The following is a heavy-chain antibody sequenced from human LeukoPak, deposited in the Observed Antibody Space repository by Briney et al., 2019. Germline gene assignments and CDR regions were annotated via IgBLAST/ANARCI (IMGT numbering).Heavy chain of an antibody. V-gene: IGHV4-34*01. CDR2: INHSGST. J-gene: IGHJ4*02. CDR3: ARHTAQGITTTDYYGSGSYDY. Sequence: PSETLSLTCAVYGVSFSGYYWSWIRQPPGQGLEWIGEINHSGSTNYNPSLKRRVTISVDTSNNQFFLQLSFVTAADTAVYYCARHTAQGITTTDYYGSGSYDYWGQGTMVTVSS. D-gene: IGHD3-10*01. CDR1: GVSFSGYY.